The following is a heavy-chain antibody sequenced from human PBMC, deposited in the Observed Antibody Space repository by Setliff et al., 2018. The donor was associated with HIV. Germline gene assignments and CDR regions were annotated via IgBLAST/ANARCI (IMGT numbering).Heavy chain of an antibody. V-gene: IGHV4-59*01. CDR2: IYYSGST. CDR3: ARERSYDSSGYYFAYAFDI. CDR1: GGSISSYY. D-gene: IGHD3-22*01. Sequence: SETLSLTCTVSGGSISSYYWSWIRQPPGKGLEWIGYIYYSGSTNYNPSLKSRVTISVDTSKKKFALKLSSVTAADTAVYYCARERSYDSSGYYFAYAFDIWGQGTMVTVSS. J-gene: IGHJ3*02.